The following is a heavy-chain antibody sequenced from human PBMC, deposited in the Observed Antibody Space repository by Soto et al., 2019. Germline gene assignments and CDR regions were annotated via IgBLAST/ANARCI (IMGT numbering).Heavy chain of an antibody. D-gene: IGHD3-10*01. CDR2: IYYSGST. V-gene: IGHV4-59*01. CDR1: GGSISSYY. Sequence: SETLSLTCTVSGGSISSYYWSWIRQPPGKGLEWIGYIYYSGSTNYNPSLKSRVTISVDTSKNQFSLKLSSVTAADTAVYYCARGSMVRGVIRRTDAFDIWGQGTMVTVSS. J-gene: IGHJ3*02. CDR3: ARGSMVRGVIRRTDAFDI.